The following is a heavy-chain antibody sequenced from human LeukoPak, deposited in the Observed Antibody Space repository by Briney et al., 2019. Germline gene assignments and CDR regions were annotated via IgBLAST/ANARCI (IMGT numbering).Heavy chain of an antibody. J-gene: IGHJ6*03. CDR3: ARESVGYCSGSTCYYFFMDF. Sequence: PGGSLRLSCAASGFTLSSYSMNWVRQAPGEGLGWLSYISGSSSTIYYADSVKGGFTISRDNAKNSLYLQENSLRAGDTAVYFCARESVGYCSGSTCYYFFMDFWGKGTTVTVSS. CDR2: ISGSSSTI. V-gene: IGHV3-48*04. CDR1: GFTLSSYS. D-gene: IGHD2-15*01.